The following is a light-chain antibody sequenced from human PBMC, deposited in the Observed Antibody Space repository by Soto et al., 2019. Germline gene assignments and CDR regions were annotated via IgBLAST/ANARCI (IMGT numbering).Light chain of an antibody. V-gene: IGKV3-11*01. CDR2: DTS. J-gene: IGKJ4*01. CDR3: QQRFSWPPT. CDR1: QSVSRY. Sequence: EIGLTQSPATLSLSPGDRATLSCRASQSVSRYLAWSQQKPGQAPRLLIHDTSTRATGVPDTFSGSGSGTEFTLTTSSLEPEDSAMYYCQQRFSWPPTFGGGTHVEIK.